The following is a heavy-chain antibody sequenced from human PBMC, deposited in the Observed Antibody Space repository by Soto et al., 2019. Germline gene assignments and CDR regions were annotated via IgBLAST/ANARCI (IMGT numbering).Heavy chain of an antibody. J-gene: IGHJ4*02. CDR1: SGSISSHGHA. V-gene: IGHV4-30-2*05. CDR2: IYYSGST. CDR3: ARDRSNSPDYFDC. D-gene: IGHD6-13*01. Sequence: TLSLTCAVFSGSISSHGHAWSWIRQPPGKGLEWIGYIYYSGSTSYNPSLKSRLTLSLDTSNNQFSLKLSSVSAADTAVYYCARDRSNSPDYFDCWGQGTLVTVSS.